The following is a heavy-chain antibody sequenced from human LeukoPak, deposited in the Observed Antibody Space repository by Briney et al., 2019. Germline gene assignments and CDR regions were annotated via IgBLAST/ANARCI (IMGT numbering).Heavy chain of an antibody. V-gene: IGHV3-30-3*01. Sequence: AGSLRLSCAAAGFTFSSYAMHWVRQAPGKGLEWVAVISYDGSNKYYADSVKGRFTISRDNSKNTLYLQMNSLRAEDTAVYYCAREGIGDQPLFDYWGQGTLVTVSS. CDR1: GFTFSSYA. J-gene: IGHJ4*02. D-gene: IGHD4-17*01. CDR2: ISYDGSNK. CDR3: AREGIGDQPLFDY.